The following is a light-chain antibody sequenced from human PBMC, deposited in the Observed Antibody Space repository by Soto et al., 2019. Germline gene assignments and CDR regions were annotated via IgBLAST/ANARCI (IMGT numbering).Light chain of an antibody. J-gene: IGLJ1*01. Sequence: QLVLTQPPSASASLGASVTLTCTLSSGYSNYKVDWYQQRPGKGPRFVMRVGTGGIVGSKGDGIPDRFSVLGSGLNRYLTIKNIQEEDESDYHCGADHGSGAEVFGTGTQLTVL. CDR1: SGYSNYK. CDR2: VGTGGIVG. CDR3: GADHGSGAEV. V-gene: IGLV9-49*01.